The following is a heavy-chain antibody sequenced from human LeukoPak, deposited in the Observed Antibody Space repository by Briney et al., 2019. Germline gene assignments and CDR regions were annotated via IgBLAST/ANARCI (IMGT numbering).Heavy chain of an antibody. Sequence: GASVTVSCKTSGYTFTVSFMHWVRQAPGQGLECRGWISPNSGGTKYAQKFQGRVTMTRDTAITTAYMELSRLRSDATAVYYCARGGIRTAASNFDYWGQGTLVTVSS. CDR3: ARGGIRTAASNFDY. V-gene: IGHV1-2*02. D-gene: IGHD6-13*01. J-gene: IGHJ4*02. CDR2: ISPNSGGT. CDR1: GYTFTVSF.